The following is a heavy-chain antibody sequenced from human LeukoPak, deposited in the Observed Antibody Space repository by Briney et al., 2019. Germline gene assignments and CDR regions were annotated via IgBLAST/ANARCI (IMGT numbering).Heavy chain of an antibody. CDR2: IGTAGDT. Sequence: GGSLRLSCAASGFTFSSYDMHWVRQATGKGLVWVSAIGTAGDTYYPGSVKGRFTISRENAKNSLYLQMNSLRAGDTAVYYCARGSYYDSSGYPPDYWGQGTLVTVSS. CDR3: ARGSYYDSSGYPPDY. CDR1: GFTFSSYD. V-gene: IGHV3-13*01. D-gene: IGHD3-22*01. J-gene: IGHJ4*02.